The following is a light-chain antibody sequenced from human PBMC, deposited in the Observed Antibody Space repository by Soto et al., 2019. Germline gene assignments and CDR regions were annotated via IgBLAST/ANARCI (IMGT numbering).Light chain of an antibody. V-gene: IGLV1-40*01. CDR1: NSNIGAGYD. CDR2: GNT. J-gene: IGLJ1*01. CDR3: QSYDSRLSVV. Sequence: QLVLTQPPSVSGAPGQRVTISCTGSNSNIGAGYDVHWYKHLPGTAPKLLISGNTNRPSGVSDRFSGSKSGTSASLAITGLQTEDEAHYYCQSYDSRLSVVFGTGTKLTVL.